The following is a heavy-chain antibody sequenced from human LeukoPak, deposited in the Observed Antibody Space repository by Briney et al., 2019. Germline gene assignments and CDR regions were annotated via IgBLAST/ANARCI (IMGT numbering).Heavy chain of an antibody. CDR2: VHPGDSAT. Sequence: GESLKISCKGSGYSFTSYWIGWVRQMPGKGLEWMGIVHPGDSATTYSPSFEGQVTISADKSISTAYLQWSSLKASDTAMYYCARQGDSVGPRESPDAFDIWGQGTMVTVSS. V-gene: IGHV5-51*01. CDR1: GYSFTSYW. J-gene: IGHJ3*02. D-gene: IGHD3-16*01. CDR3: ARQGDSVGPRESPDAFDI.